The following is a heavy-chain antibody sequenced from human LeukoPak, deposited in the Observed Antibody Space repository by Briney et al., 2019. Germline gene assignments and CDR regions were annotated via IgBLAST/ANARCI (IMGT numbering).Heavy chain of an antibody. Sequence: PSETLSLTCTVSGVSISSYYWSWIRQPPGKGLEWIGYIYYSGSTNYNPSLKSRVTMSLDTSKSQFSLKLSSVTAADTAVYYCARRPFGEGYYWGQGTLVTVSS. CDR1: GVSISSYY. V-gene: IGHV4-59*08. CDR2: IYYSGST. CDR3: ARRPFGEGYY. J-gene: IGHJ4*02. D-gene: IGHD3-10*01.